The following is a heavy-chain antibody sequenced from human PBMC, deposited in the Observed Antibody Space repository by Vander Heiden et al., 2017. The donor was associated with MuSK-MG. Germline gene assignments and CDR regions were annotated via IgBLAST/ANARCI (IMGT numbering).Heavy chain of an antibody. CDR2: INPNSGGT. CDR3: ARDYGDYYYYYYMDV. D-gene: IGHD4-17*01. Sequence: QVQLVQSGAEVKKPGASVKVSCKASGYTFTGYYMHWVRQAPGQGLEWMGRINPNSGGTNYAQKLQGRVTMTRDTSISTAYMELSRLRSDDTAVYYCARDYGDYYYYYYMDVWGKGTTVTVSS. CDR1: GYTFTGYY. J-gene: IGHJ6*03. V-gene: IGHV1-2*06.